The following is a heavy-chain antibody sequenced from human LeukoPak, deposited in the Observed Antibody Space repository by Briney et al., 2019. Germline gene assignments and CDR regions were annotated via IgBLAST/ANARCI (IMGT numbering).Heavy chain of an antibody. Sequence: SETLSLTCTVSGGSISGYYWSWIRQPPGKGLEWIGYIYYSGTTNYNPSLKSRVTISIDTSKNQFSLKLSSVTAADTAVYYCASLPLAYCGGDCSWEAYWGQGTLVTVSS. CDR3: ASLPLAYCGGDCSWEAY. V-gene: IGHV4-59*01. CDR1: GGSISGYY. CDR2: IYYSGTT. D-gene: IGHD2-21*02. J-gene: IGHJ4*02.